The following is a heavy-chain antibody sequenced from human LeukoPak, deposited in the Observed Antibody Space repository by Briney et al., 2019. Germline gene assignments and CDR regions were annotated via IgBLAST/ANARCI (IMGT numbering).Heavy chain of an antibody. CDR2: INPNTGGT. CDR1: GYTIVDCY. V-gene: IGHV1-2*02. J-gene: IGHJ4*02. D-gene: IGHD2-21*02. CDR3: AREDLIVVVSAFDL. Sequence: ASVKVSCKASGYTIVDCYLHWVRQAPGQGLEWMGWINPNTGGTNYAQKFQGRVTMTGDTSISTAYMILSGLTSDDTAVYYCAREDLIVVVSAFDLWGQGTLVTVSS.